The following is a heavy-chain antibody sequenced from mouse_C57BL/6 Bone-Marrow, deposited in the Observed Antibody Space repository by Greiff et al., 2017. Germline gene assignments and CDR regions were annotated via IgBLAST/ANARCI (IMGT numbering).Heavy chain of an antibody. CDR1: GFSLTSYG. CDR3: AKLFTTVVATDYAMDY. Sequence: VMLVESGPGLVAPSQSLSITCTVSGFSLTSYGVDWVRQPPGKGLEWLGVIWGGGSTNYNSALMSRLSISKDNSKSQVFLKMNSLQTDDTAMYYCAKLFTTVVATDYAMDYWGQGTSVTVSS. J-gene: IGHJ4*01. D-gene: IGHD1-1*01. CDR2: IWGGGST. V-gene: IGHV2-9*01.